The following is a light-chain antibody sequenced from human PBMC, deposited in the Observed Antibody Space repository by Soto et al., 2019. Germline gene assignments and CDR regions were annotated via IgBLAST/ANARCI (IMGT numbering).Light chain of an antibody. Sequence: EIVLTQSPGTLSLSPGERATLSCRASQSVSSSYLAWYQQKPGQAPRLLLYGASSRATGIPDRFSGSGSGTDFTLTISRLEPADFAVYYCQQYGSSLFTFGPGTKVDIK. V-gene: IGKV3-20*01. CDR2: GAS. J-gene: IGKJ3*01. CDR3: QQYGSSLFT. CDR1: QSVSSSY.